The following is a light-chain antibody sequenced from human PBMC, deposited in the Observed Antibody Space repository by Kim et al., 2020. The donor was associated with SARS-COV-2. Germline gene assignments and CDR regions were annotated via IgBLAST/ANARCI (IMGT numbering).Light chain of an antibody. CDR2: SNN. Sequence: QPVLTQPPSASGTPGQRVTISCSGSGSNIGSHTVNWYQHLPGTAPKLLIHSNNQRPSGVPDRFTGSKSGTSASLAISGLQSEDEADYYCAAWDDSLNGPHVLFGGGTQLTVL. CDR1: GSNIGSHT. V-gene: IGLV1-44*01. CDR3: AAWDDSLNGPHVL. J-gene: IGLJ2*01.